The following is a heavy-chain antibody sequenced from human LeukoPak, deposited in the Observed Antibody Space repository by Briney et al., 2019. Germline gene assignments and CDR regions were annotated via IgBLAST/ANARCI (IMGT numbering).Heavy chain of an antibody. Sequence: ASVKVSCKASGYTFTSYDINWVRQATGQGLEWMGWMNPNSGNTGYAPKFQGRVTMTRNTSISTAYMELSSLRSEDTAVYYCARGPIGSIAAAVSDYWGQGTLVTVSS. CDR1: GYTFTSYD. CDR2: MNPNSGNT. J-gene: IGHJ4*02. D-gene: IGHD6-13*01. V-gene: IGHV1-8*01. CDR3: ARGPIGSIAAAVSDY.